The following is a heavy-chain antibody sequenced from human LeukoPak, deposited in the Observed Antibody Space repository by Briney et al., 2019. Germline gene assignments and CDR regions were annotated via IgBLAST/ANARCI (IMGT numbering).Heavy chain of an antibody. Sequence: GGSLRPSCAASGFTFSSYWMHWVRQAPGKGLVWVSRINSDGSSITYADSVKGRFTISRDNAKNTLYLQMNSLRVEDTAVYYCAREGRVSGYDFDCWGQGTLVTVSS. CDR3: AREGRVSGYDFDC. V-gene: IGHV3-74*03. CDR2: INSDGSSI. J-gene: IGHJ4*02. CDR1: GFTFSSYW. D-gene: IGHD5-12*01.